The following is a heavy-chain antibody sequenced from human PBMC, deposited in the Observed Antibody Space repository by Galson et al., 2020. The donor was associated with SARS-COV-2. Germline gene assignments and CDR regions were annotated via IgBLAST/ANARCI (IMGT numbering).Heavy chain of an antibody. D-gene: IGHD3-9*01. Sequence: SETLSLTCAVYGGSFSGYYWSWIRQPPGKGLEWIGEINHSGSTNYNPSLKSRVTISVDTSKNQFSLKLSSVTAADTAVYYCARGALRYFDWSRGVYGMDVWGQGTTVTVSS. V-gene: IGHV4-34*01. CDR2: INHSGST. J-gene: IGHJ6*02. CDR3: ARGALRYFDWSRGVYGMDV. CDR1: GGSFSGYY.